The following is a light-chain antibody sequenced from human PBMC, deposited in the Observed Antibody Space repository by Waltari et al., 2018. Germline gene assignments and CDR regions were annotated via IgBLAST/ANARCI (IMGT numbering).Light chain of an antibody. CDR1: QSISSW. Sequence: DIQMTQSPSTLSASVGDRVTITCRASQSISSWLAWYQQKPGKAPKLLIYKASSLQSGVPSMFSGSGSGTEFTLTISGLQPDDFATYYCQQYNRYSPWTFGQGTKVEIK. V-gene: IGKV1-5*03. J-gene: IGKJ1*01. CDR2: KAS. CDR3: QQYNRYSPWT.